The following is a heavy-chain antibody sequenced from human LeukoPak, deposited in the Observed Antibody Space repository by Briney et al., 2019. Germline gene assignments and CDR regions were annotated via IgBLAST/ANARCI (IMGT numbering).Heavy chain of an antibody. J-gene: IGHJ6*03. D-gene: IGHD3-9*01. CDR3: AKADYDILTGYYSYYYYYMDV. Sequence: SGGSLRLSCAASGFTFSSYAMSWVRQAPGKGLEWVSLIGGSGGRTYYADSVKGRFTISRDNSKNTLFLQMNSLRAEDTAVYFCAKADYDILTGYYSYYYYYMDVWGKGTTVTVS. CDR1: GFTFSSYA. V-gene: IGHV3-23*01. CDR2: IGGSGGRT.